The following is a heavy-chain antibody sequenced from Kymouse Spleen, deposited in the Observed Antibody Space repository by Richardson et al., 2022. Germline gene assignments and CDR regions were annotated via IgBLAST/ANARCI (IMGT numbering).Heavy chain of an antibody. CDR2: IYYSGST. D-gene: IGHD3-10*01. V-gene: IGHV4-39*01. CDR1: GGSISSSSYY. Sequence: QLQLQESGPGLVKPSETLSLTCTVSGGSISSSSYYWGWIRQPPGKGLEWIGSIYYSGSTYYNPSLKSRVTISVDTSKNQFSLKLSSVTAADTAVYYCARHNYGSGSYYNVGNWFDPWGQGTLVTVSS. CDR3: ARHNYGSGSYYNVGNWFDP. J-gene: IGHJ5*02.